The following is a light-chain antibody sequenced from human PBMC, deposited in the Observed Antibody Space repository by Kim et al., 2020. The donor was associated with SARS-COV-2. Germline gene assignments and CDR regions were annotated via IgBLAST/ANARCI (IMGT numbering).Light chain of an antibody. V-gene: IGLV3-19*01. CDR2: GKN. CDR3: NSRDKSGDHVV. J-gene: IGLJ2*01. CDR1: SLRTYY. Sequence: SSELTQDPAVSVALGQTVRITCQGDSLRTYYASRYQQKPGQAPILVIYGKNNRPSGIPDRFSGSSSGNTASLTVTGAQAVDEADYYCNSRDKSGDHVVFGGGTKLIVL.